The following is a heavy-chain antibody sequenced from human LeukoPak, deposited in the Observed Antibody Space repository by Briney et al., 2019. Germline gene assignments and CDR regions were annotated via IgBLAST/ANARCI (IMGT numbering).Heavy chain of an antibody. J-gene: IGHJ5*02. CDR1: GNSFGNYY. D-gene: IGHD4-17*01. Sequence: SETLSLTCTVSGNSFGNYYWSWIRQPAGKGLEWIGRIYTSGTTTYNPSLKSRVTMSVDTSRNQFSLRLSSVTAADTAVYFCTRETGTTGEVKFDPWGQGTLVTVSS. CDR2: IYTSGTT. CDR3: TRETGTTGEVKFDP. V-gene: IGHV4-4*07.